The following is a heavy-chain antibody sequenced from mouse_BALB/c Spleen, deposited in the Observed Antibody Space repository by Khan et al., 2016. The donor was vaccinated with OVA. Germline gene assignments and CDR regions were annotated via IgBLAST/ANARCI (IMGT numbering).Heavy chain of an antibody. CDR2: IYPGNVNT. CDR3: ARAGYGSFAY. V-gene: IGHV1S56*01. CDR1: GYTFTSYY. D-gene: IGHD2-10*02. J-gene: IGHJ3*01. Sequence: QVQLKQSGPELVKPGASVRISCKASGYTFTSYYIHWVKQRPGQGLEWIGWIYPGNVNTAYNERFTGKATLTADKSSSTAYMQLSSLTSEDSAVYFCARAGYGSFAYWGQGTLVTVSA.